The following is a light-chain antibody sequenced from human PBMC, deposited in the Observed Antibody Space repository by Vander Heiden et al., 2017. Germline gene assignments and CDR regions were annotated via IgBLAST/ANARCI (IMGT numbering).Light chain of an antibody. CDR3: QHAYSFPHT. CDR2: AAS. Sequence: DIKMNQPPSSVSASVGDRVTITCRASQGISSWLAWYQQKPGKAPKLLIYAASSLQSGVPTRFSGSGSGTYFTLTISILHPEDFATYYCQHAYSFPHTFGQGTNLEIK. CDR1: QGISSW. J-gene: IGKJ2*01. V-gene: IGKV1-12*01.